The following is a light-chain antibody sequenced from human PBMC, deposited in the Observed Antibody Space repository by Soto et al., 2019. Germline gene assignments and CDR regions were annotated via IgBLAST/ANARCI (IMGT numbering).Light chain of an antibody. Sequence: DIQMTQSPSTLSGSVGDRVTITCRASQTISSWLAWYQQKPGKAPKLLIYKASTLKSGVPSRFSGSGSGTESPLTISSLQPDDFATYYCKHYNSYSEAFGQGTKVELK. J-gene: IGKJ1*01. CDR2: KAS. CDR3: KHYNSYSEA. V-gene: IGKV1-5*03. CDR1: QTISSW.